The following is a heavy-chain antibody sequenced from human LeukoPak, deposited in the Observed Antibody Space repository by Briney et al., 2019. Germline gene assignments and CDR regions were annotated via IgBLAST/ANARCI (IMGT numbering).Heavy chain of an antibody. CDR1: GFTLSSYA. J-gene: IGHJ4*02. CDR2: ISGSGGST. V-gene: IGHV3-23*01. D-gene: IGHD3-10*01. CDR3: ATRITMVRGVLDY. Sequence: GGSLRLSCAASGFTLSSYAMSWVRQAPGKGLEWVSAISGSGGSTYYADSVKGRFTISRDNSKNTLYLQMNSLRAEDTAVYYCATRITMVRGVLDYWGQGTLVTVSS.